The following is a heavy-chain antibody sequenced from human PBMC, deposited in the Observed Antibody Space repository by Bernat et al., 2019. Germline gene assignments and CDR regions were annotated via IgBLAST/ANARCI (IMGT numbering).Heavy chain of an antibody. CDR1: GGSISSGDYY. CDR3: ASDCSGGICYGRDAFDI. Sequence: QVQLQESGPGLVKPSQTLSLTCTVSGGSISSGDYYWSWIRQPPGKGLEWIGYIYYSGSTYYNPSLKSRVTISVDTSKNQFSLKLSSVTAADTAVYYCASDCSGGICYGRDAFDIWGQGTMVTVSS. V-gene: IGHV4-30-4*01. CDR2: IYYSGST. J-gene: IGHJ3*02. D-gene: IGHD2-15*01.